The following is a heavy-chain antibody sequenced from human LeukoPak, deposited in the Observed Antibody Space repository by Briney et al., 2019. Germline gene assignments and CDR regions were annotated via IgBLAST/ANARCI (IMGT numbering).Heavy chain of an antibody. Sequence: GGSLRFSGAASGFTSSSYWMHGFRKAPGKGLVGVSLINSDGSSTSYADSVKGRFTISRDNAKNTLYLQMNSLRAEDTAVYYCARGPYYDFWSAEELDYWGQGTLVTVSS. J-gene: IGHJ4*02. V-gene: IGHV3-74*01. D-gene: IGHD3-3*01. CDR2: INSDGSST. CDR3: ARGPYYDFWSAEELDY. CDR1: GFTSSSYW.